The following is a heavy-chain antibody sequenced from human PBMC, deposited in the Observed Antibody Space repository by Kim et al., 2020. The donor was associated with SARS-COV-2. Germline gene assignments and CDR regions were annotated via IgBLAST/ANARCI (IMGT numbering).Heavy chain of an antibody. J-gene: IGHJ3*02. D-gene: IGHD3-22*01. Sequence: KSRVTISVDTSKNQFSLKLSSVTAADTAVYYCASLNYYDSSGYYYAAFDIWGQGTMVTVSS. V-gene: IGHV4-39*01. CDR3: ASLNYYDSSGYYYAAFDI.